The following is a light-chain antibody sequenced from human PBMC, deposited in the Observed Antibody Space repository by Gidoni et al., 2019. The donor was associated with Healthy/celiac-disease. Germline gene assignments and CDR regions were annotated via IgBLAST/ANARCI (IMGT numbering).Light chain of an antibody. Sequence: EIVLTQSPGTLSLSPGERATLSCRASQSVSSSYLAWYQQKPGQSPRPLIYGASSRATGIPYRFCGSGSGTDCTLTISRLEPEDFAVYYCQQYGSSPRITFXPXTKVDIK. V-gene: IGKV3-20*01. CDR1: QSVSSSY. J-gene: IGKJ3*01. CDR3: QQYGSSPRIT. CDR2: GAS.